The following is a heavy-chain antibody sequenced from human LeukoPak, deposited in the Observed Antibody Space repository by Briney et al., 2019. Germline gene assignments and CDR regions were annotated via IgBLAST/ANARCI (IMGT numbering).Heavy chain of an antibody. J-gene: IGHJ4*02. CDR2: IRNKAYGGTT. D-gene: IGHD1-7*01. CDR1: GFTFGDYA. V-gene: IGHV3-49*03. CDR3: TRGRTSLYYFDY. Sequence: GGSLRLSCTASGFTFGDYAMSWFRQAPGTGLAGVGFIRNKAYGGTTEYAASVKGRFTISRDDSKSIAYLQMNSLKTEDTAVYYCTRGRTSLYYFDYWGQGTLVTVSS.